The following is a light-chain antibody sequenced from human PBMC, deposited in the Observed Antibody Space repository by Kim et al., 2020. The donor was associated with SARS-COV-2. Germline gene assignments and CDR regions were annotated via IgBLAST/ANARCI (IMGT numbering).Light chain of an antibody. J-gene: IGKJ4*01. CDR3: QQDNSYPLT. V-gene: IGKV1-5*03. Sequence: AFVGDRVTITCRASQSINNWLAWDQQKPGKAPKLLIYMASTLESGVPARFSGSGSGTEFTLTISILQPDDFATYYCQQDNSYPLTFGGGTKVDIK. CDR1: QSINNW. CDR2: MAS.